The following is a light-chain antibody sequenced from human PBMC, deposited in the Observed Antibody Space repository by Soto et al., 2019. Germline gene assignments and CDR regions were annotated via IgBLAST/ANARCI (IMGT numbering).Light chain of an antibody. CDR1: HDITKH. CDR3: QKYANLNLTT. V-gene: IGKV1-33*01. J-gene: IGKJ3*01. CDR2: ETS. Sequence: DIQMTQSPSSLSASVGDTVTITCQASHDITKHLNWYQHKPGKAPKLLIFETSNLETGVPSRYSGSGSETHFTFAVTSLQPEDVATYYCQKYANLNLTTVGPGTKVNIK.